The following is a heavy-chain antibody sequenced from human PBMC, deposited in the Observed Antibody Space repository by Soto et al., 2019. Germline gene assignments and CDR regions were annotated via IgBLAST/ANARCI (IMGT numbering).Heavy chain of an antibody. Sequence: RASVKVSCKASGGTFSSYAISWVRQAPGQGLEWMGGIIPIFGTANYAQKFQGRVTITADESTSTAYMELSSLRSEDTAVYYCASVNYYGSGSPYYFDYWGQGTLVTVSS. CDR1: GGTFSSYA. V-gene: IGHV1-69*13. D-gene: IGHD3-10*01. J-gene: IGHJ4*02. CDR2: IIPIFGTA. CDR3: ASVNYYGSGSPYYFDY.